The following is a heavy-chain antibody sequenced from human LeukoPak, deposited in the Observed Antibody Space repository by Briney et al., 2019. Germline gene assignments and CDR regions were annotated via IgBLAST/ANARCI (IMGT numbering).Heavy chain of an antibody. D-gene: IGHD6-6*01. CDR3: ARDRGSSSDY. CDR1: GFTFSTSW. J-gene: IGHJ4*02. Sequence: GGSLRLSCAASGFTFSTSWMTWVRQAPGKGLEWVADINQIETEKYYVDSVKGRFTISRDNAKNSLFLHMNSLRAEDTAVYYCARDRGSSSDYWGQGALVTVSS. CDR2: INQIETEK. V-gene: IGHV3-7*01.